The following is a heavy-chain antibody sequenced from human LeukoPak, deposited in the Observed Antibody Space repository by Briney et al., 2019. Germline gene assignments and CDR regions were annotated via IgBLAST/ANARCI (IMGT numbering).Heavy chain of an antibody. Sequence: GSLRLSCAASGFTFSQYWMSWVRQTPGKGLEWVANIKQDGSEKFYVDSVKGRFTISRDNSKNTLYLQMNSLRAEDTAVYYCAKDLDSYGYIGYYFDYWGQGTLVTVSS. D-gene: IGHD5-18*01. CDR2: IKQDGSEK. CDR3: AKDLDSYGYIGYYFDY. CDR1: GFTFSQYW. V-gene: IGHV3-7*01. J-gene: IGHJ4*02.